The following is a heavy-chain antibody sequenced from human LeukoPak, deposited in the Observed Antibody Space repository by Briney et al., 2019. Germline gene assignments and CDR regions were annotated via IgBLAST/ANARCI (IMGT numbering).Heavy chain of an antibody. Sequence: SSETLSLTCAVYGGSFSGYYWSWIRQPPGKGLEWIGEINHSGSTNYDPSLKSRVTISVDTSKNQFSLKLSSVTAADTAVYYCARWGNVAAAIGLEKYYFDYWGQGTLVTVSS. CDR1: GGSFSGYY. D-gene: IGHD2-2*02. CDR3: ARWGNVAAAIGLEKYYFDY. J-gene: IGHJ4*02. CDR2: INHSGST. V-gene: IGHV4-34*01.